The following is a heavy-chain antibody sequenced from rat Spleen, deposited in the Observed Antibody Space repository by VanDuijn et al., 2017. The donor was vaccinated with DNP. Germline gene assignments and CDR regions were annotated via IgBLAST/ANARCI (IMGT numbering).Heavy chain of an antibody. CDR1: GFSLTSYT. Sequence: QVQLKESGPGLVQPSQTLSLTCTVSGFSLTSYTVSWVRQPPGKGLEWIATMSSGGSTYYNSVLKSRLSISRDTSKDQVFLKMNSLQTEDTAIYFCTRDLRVATGHPYGLDPWGQGISVTVSS. D-gene: IGHD1-3*01. V-gene: IGHV2-6*01. CDR3: TRDLRVATGHPYGLDP. CDR2: MSSGGST. J-gene: IGHJ4*01.